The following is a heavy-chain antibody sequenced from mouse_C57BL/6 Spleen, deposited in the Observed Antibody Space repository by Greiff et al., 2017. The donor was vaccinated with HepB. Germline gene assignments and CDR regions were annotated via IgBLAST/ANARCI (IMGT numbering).Heavy chain of an antibody. Sequence: EVMLVESGGGLVQPGGSLKLSCAASGFTFSDYYMYWVRQTPEKRLEWVAYISNGGGSTYYPDTVKGRFTISRDNAKNTLYLQMSRLKSEDTAMYYCARRGYYDSRFAYWGQGTLVTVSA. V-gene: IGHV5-12*01. CDR3: ARRGYYDSRFAY. J-gene: IGHJ3*01. CDR1: GFTFSDYY. D-gene: IGHD2-4*01. CDR2: ISNGGGST.